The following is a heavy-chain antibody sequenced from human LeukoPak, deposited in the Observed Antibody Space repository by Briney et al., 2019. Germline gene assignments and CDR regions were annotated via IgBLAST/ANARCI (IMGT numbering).Heavy chain of an antibody. CDR2: ISGYNGNT. D-gene: IGHD6-6*01. CDR3: ATHSTRIAVRPSDYYYYMDV. V-gene: IGHV1-18*01. CDR1: GYTFTSYD. J-gene: IGHJ6*03. Sequence: ASVKVSCKASGYTFTSYDITWVRQAPGQGLEWMGWISGYNGNTNYAQKLQGRLTMTTDTPTSTAYMELRSLRSDDTALYYCATHSTRIAVRPSDYYYYMDVWGKGTTVTVSS.